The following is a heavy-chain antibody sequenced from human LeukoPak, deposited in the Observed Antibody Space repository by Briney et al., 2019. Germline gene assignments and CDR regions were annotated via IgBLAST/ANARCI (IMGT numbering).Heavy chain of an antibody. J-gene: IGHJ3*02. V-gene: IGHV4-31*03. CDR3: ASDSRILALLDAFDI. D-gene: IGHD2-15*01. CDR2: IYYSGST. CDR1: GGSISSGGYY. Sequence: PSETLSLTCTVSGGSISSGGYYWSWIRQHPRKGLEWIGYIYYSGSTYYNPSLKSRVTISVDTSKNQFSLKLSSVTAADTAVYYCASDSRILALLDAFDIWGQGTMVTVSS.